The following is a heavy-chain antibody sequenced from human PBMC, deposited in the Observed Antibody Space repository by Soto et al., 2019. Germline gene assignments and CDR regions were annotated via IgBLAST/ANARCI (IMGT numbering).Heavy chain of an antibody. J-gene: IGHJ4*02. CDR1: GYIFSTHG. Sequence: QVQLEQSGAEVKKPGAPVKVSCKASGYIFSTHGINWVRQAPGQGLEWMGWINPYNGKTNYAQKFQGRVTMTTETSRKTAYMELRSLRSDDTAVYYCARVQIVVVVGGTPAEYWGQGTLVTVSS. D-gene: IGHD2-15*01. CDR2: INPYNGKT. V-gene: IGHV1-18*01. CDR3: ARVQIVVVVGGTPAEY.